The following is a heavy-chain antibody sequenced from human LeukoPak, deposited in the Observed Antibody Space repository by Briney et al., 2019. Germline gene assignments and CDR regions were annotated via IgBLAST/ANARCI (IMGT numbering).Heavy chain of an antibody. CDR1: GYTLTELS. J-gene: IGHJ3*02. Sequence: ASVKVSCKVSGYTLTELSMHWVRQAPGKGLEWMGGFDPEDGETIYAQKFQGRVTMTEDTSTDTAYVELSSLRSEDTAVYYCASAVWAIGAFDIWGQGTMVTVSS. D-gene: IGHD3-16*01. CDR2: FDPEDGET. V-gene: IGHV1-24*01. CDR3: ASAVWAIGAFDI.